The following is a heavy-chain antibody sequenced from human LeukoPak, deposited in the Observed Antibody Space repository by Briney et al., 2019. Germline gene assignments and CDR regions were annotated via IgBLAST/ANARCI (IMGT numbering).Heavy chain of an antibody. CDR2: ISAYNGNT. V-gene: IGHV1-18*01. J-gene: IGHJ3*02. CDR1: GYTFTSYG. Sequence: GASVKVSCKASGYTFTSYGISWVRQAPGQGLEWMGWISAYNGNTNYAQKLQGRVTMTTDTSTSTAYMELRSLRSDDTAVCYCARAPHYDFWSARGAFDIWGQGTMVTVSS. D-gene: IGHD3-3*01. CDR3: ARAPHYDFWSARGAFDI.